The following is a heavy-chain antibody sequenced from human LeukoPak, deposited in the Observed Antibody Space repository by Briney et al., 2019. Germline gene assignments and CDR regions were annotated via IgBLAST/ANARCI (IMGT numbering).Heavy chain of an antibody. D-gene: IGHD5-18*01. CDR3: ARVGVGYSRDTV. Sequence: SVKVSCKASGGTFSSYAISWVRQAPGQGLEWMGGIIPIFGTANYAQKFQGRVTITADKSTSTAYVELSSLRSEDTAVYYCARVGVGYSRDTVWGQGTLVTVSS. CDR1: GGTFSSYA. J-gene: IGHJ4*02. V-gene: IGHV1-69*06. CDR2: IIPIFGTA.